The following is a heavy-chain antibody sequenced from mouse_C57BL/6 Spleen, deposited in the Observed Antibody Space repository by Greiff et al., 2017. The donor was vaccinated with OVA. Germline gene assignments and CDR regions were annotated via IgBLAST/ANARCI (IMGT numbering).Heavy chain of an antibody. Sequence: EVKLVESGPGLVKPSQSLSLSCSVTGYSITSGYYWNWIRQFPGNKLEWMGYISYDGSNNYNPSLKNRISITRDTSKNQFFLKLNSVTTEDTATYYCARESDHWYVDVWGTGTTVTVSS. V-gene: IGHV3-6*01. CDR1: GYSITSGYY. CDR2: ISYDGSN. CDR3: ARESDHWYVDV. J-gene: IGHJ1*03.